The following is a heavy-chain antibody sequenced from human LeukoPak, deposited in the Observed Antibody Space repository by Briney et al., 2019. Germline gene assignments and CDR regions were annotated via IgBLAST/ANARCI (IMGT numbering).Heavy chain of an antibody. CDR1: GGSISSSSYY. J-gene: IGHJ4*02. D-gene: IGHD4-23*01. Sequence: PSETLSLTCTVSGGSISSSSYYWGWIRQPPGKGLEWIGSIYYSGSTYYNPSLKSRVTISVDTSKNQFSLKLSSVTAADTAVYYCARVPSTVTPFDYWGQGTLVTVSS. CDR3: ARVPSTVTPFDY. V-gene: IGHV4-39*07. CDR2: IYYSGST.